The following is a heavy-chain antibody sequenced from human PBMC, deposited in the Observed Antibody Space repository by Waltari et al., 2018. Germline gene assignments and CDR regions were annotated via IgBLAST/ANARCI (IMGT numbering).Heavy chain of an antibody. CDR2: MYFTGIM. J-gene: IGHJ4*02. CDR1: GGSLSSYY. Sequence: QVQLRKSGPGLLKPSETLSLTCSVPGGSLSSYYWNWIRQPAGKGLEWIGRMYFTGIMDYNPSLQSRVTMSVDTSKNQFFLNLTSVTAADTAVYYCATDGLSRSLSHWGQGALVTVSS. D-gene: IGHD6-19*01. V-gene: IGHV4-4*07. CDR3: ATDGLSRSLSH.